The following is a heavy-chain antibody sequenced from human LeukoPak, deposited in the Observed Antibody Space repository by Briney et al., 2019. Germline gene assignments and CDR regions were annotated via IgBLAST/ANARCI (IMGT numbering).Heavy chain of an antibody. CDR2: INPNSGGT. CDR1: GYTFTGYY. V-gene: IGHV1-2*06. J-gene: IGHJ4*02. CDR3: ARGGCSGGSCYPNQLDY. D-gene: IGHD2-15*01. Sequence: ASVNVSCKASGYTFTGYYMHWVRQAPGQGLEWMGRINPNSGGTNYAQKFQGRVTMTRDTSISTAYMELSRPRSDDTAVYYCARGGCSGGSCYPNQLDYWGQGTLVTVSS.